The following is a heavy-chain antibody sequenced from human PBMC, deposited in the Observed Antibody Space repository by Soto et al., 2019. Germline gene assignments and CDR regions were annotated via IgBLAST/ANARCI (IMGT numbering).Heavy chain of an antibody. CDR1: GVAFSFYS. J-gene: IGHJ4*02. Sequence: EVVLLESGGGLVQPGGSLRLSCEVSGVAFSFYSMSWVRQAPGKGLEWVASISGNGGTTYYAASGKGRFTFSRDNSKNNEYLQMNSLRGEDTAVYYCAKDRGGFTSGWEFFDFWGQGTLVTVSS. D-gene: IGHD6-19*01. V-gene: IGHV3-23*01. CDR3: AKDRGGFTSGWEFFDF. CDR2: ISGNGGTT.